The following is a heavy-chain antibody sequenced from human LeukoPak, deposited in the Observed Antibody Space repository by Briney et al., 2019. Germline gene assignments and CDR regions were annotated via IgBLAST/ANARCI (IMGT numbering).Heavy chain of an antibody. CDR1: GGTFSSYA. CDR3: ARLVFYYDSSGYYYGRYGMDV. V-gene: IGHV1-69*13. D-gene: IGHD3-22*01. CDR2: IIPIFGTA. J-gene: IGHJ6*02. Sequence: GASVKVSCKASGGTFSSYAISWVRQAPGQGLEWMGGIIPIFGTANYAQKFQGRVTITADESTSTAYMELSSLRSEDTAVYYCARLVFYYDSSGYYYGRYGMDVWGQGTTVTVSS.